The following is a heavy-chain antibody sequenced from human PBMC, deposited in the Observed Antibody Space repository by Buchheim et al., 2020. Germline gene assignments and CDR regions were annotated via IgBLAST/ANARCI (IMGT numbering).Heavy chain of an antibody. V-gene: IGHV3-48*02. CDR2: IERSGGTP. CDR1: GFTFRNNA. J-gene: IGHJ4*02. CDR3: ARDLMGFLFDY. D-gene: IGHD2-8*01. Sequence: EVQLVESGGGVVQPGMSLRLSCEGSGFTFRNNAMHWVRQAPGKGLEWIADIERSGGTPFYAASVKGRFTISRDNAKNSLYLQMYSLRDEYTAVYYCARDLMGFLFDYCGQGTL.